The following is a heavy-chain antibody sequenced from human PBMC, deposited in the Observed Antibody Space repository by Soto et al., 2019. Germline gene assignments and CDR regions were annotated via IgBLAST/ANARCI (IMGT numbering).Heavy chain of an antibody. CDR1: GYTLTNYY. J-gene: IGHJ3*02. CDR2: INPSGAST. CDR3: ASDGPSDAFDI. V-gene: IGHV1-46*03. Sequence: ASVQVSWKGSGYTLTNYYMHLGRQAPGQGLEWMGIINPSGASTSYAQKFQGRVTMTRDTSTSTVYMELSSLRSEDTAVYYCASDGPSDAFDIWGQGTMVTV.